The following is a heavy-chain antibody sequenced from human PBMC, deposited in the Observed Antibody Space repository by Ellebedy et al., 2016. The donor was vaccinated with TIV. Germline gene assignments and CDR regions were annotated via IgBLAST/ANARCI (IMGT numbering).Heavy chain of an antibody. J-gene: IGHJ4*02. CDR3: ARWRWHQSEFDY. CDR1: GFTFSRSD. CDR2: IGTHTET. V-gene: IGHV3-13*01. D-gene: IGHD5-24*01. Sequence: PGGSLRLSCAASGFTFSRSDMHWVHQPPGKGLEWVSAIGTHTETYYADSVKGRFTISRDNAKNSLYLQMNSLGAEDTAVYYCARWRWHQSEFDYWGQGTLVTVSS.